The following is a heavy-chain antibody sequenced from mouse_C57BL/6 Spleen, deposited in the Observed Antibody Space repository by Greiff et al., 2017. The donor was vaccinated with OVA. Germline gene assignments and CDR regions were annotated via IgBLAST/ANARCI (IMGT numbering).Heavy chain of an antibody. CDR3: AGDITTVVRDY. J-gene: IGHJ2*01. CDR2: INPYNGGT. V-gene: IGHV1-19*01. CDR1: GYTFTDYY. Sequence: VQLKQSGPVLVKPGASVKMSCKASGYTFTDYYMNWVKQSHGKSLEWIGVINPYNGGTSYNQKFKGKATLTVDKSSSTAYMELNSLTSEDSAVYYCAGDITTVVRDYWGQGTTLTVSS. D-gene: IGHD1-1*01.